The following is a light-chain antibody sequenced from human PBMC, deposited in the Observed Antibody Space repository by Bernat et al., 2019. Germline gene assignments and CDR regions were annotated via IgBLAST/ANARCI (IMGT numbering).Light chain of an antibody. V-gene: IGLV2-18*02. Sequence: QSALTQPPSVSGSPGQSVTISCTGTRSDVGSHNRVSWYQQSPGTAPKLIIYEVTNRPAGVPDRLSGSKSGNTASLTISGLQPDDEADYYCSSYTRTSTFVFGTETKVTV. CDR2: EVT. CDR1: RSDVGSHNR. CDR3: SSYTRTSTFV. J-gene: IGLJ1*01.